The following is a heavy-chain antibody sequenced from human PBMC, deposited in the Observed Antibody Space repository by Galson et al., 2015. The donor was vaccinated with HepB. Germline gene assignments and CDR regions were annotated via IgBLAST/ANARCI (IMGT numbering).Heavy chain of an antibody. CDR1: GFTFSTYG. Sequence: SLRLSCAASGFTFSTYGMYWGRQAPGKGLEWVASISFDGRKTYYVDSVQGRFTISRDNSNNTLYLQMNSLRAEDTAVYYCAKDGLYCSSANCYHYYYYYYGMDVWGQGTTVTVSS. D-gene: IGHD2-2*01. V-gene: IGHV3-30*18. J-gene: IGHJ6*02. CDR3: AKDGLYCSSANCYHYYYYYYGMDV. CDR2: ISFDGRKT.